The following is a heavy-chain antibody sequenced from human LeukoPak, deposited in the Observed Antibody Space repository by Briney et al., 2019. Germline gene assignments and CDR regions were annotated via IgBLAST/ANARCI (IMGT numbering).Heavy chain of an antibody. D-gene: IGHD2-8*01. CDR3: ARWQVTSCTNGCTPNYYDS. J-gene: IGHJ4*02. CDR1: GGSISSYY. CDR2: IYYSGST. Sequence: SETLSLTCTVSGGSISSYYWSWIRQPPGKGLEWIGDIYYSGSTNYNPSLKSRLTMSVDTSNHQFSLRLTSVTDADTAVYYCARWQVTSCTNGCTPNYYDSWDQGTLVTVSS. V-gene: IGHV4-59*12.